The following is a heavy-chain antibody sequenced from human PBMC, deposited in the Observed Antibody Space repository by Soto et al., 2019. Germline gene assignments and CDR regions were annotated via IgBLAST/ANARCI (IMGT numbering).Heavy chain of an antibody. Sequence: PGGSLRLSCAASGFTFSSYAMSWVRQAPGKGLEWVSAISGSGGSTYYADSVKGRFTISRDNSKNTLYLQMNSLRAEDTAVYYCAPHSGYDSGTDYFDYWGQGTLVTVSS. J-gene: IGHJ4*02. CDR1: GFTFSSYA. CDR3: APHSGYDSGTDYFDY. D-gene: IGHD5-12*01. V-gene: IGHV3-23*01. CDR2: ISGSGGST.